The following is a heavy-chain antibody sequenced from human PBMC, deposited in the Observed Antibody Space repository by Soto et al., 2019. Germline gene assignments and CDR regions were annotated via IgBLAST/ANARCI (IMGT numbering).Heavy chain of an antibody. J-gene: IGHJ6*02. D-gene: IGHD1-7*01. Sequence: QVHLQQRGAGLLKPSETRSLNCVVSGESFSGYYWSWIRQTPGMGLEWIGEVDHRGSTTYNPSLKNRASISIDSSKNLFSLELTSVTAADTALYFCARYEYGNSLYGVDVWGQGTRVTVSS. V-gene: IGHV4-34*02. CDR3: ARYEYGNSLYGVDV. CDR2: VDHRGST. CDR1: GESFSGYY.